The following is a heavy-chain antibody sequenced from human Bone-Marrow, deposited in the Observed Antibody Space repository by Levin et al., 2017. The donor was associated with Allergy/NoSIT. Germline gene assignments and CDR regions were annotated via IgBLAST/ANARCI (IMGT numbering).Heavy chain of an antibody. D-gene: IGHD5-12*01. J-gene: IGHJ4*02. CDR3: ATAPNSGLDPFFDV. CDR2: IYHTGIA. Sequence: SCAVSGESISSFNWWIWIRQPPTKGLEWVGEIYHTGIANYNPSLKSRVTMSVDKSTNHFSLSLNSVTAADTAVYFCATAPNSGLDPFFDVWGPGTLVAVSS. V-gene: IGHV4-4*01. CDR1: GESISSFNW.